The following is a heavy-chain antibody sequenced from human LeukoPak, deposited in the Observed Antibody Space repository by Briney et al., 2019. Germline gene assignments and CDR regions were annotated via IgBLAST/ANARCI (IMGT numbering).Heavy chain of an antibody. CDR1: GFTFGSYS. CDR2: ISSSSSYI. J-gene: IGHJ4*02. V-gene: IGHV3-21*01. Sequence: GGSLRLSCAASGFTFGSYSMNWVRQAPGKGLEWVSSISSSSSYIYYADSVKGRFTISRDNAKNSLYLQMNSLRAEDTAVYYCARDPGSGGGNEFDYWGQGTLVTVSS. D-gene: IGHD2-15*01. CDR3: ARDPGSGGGNEFDY.